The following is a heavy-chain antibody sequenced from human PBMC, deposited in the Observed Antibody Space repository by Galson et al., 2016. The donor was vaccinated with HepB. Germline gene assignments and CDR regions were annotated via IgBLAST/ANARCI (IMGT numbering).Heavy chain of an antibody. J-gene: IGHJ4*02. CDR3: AKEGFNGWYSGFGFDS. D-gene: IGHD6-19*01. V-gene: IGHV3-30*18. CDR1: GFTFSMYG. Sequence: SLRLSCAVSGFTFSMYGMHWVRQAPGKGLEWVAVVSFDGSEKYYADSVEGRFTISRDNSKNTLLLHMNSLSVEDTAMYFCAKEGFNGWYSGFGFDSWGQGTLVTVSS. CDR2: VSFDGSEK.